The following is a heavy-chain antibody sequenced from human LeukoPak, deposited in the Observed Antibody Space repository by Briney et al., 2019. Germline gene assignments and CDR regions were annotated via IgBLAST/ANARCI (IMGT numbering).Heavy chain of an antibody. CDR2: ISGSGGST. CDR1: GFTFSSYA. J-gene: IGHJ4*02. Sequence: GGSLRLSCAASGFTFSSYAMSWVRQAPGKGLEWVSAISGSGGSTYYADSVKGRFTISRDNSKNTLYLQMNSLRAEDTAVYYCAKDWSSGWYTGNYFDYWGQGTLVTVSS. CDR3: AKDWSSGWYTGNYFDY. V-gene: IGHV3-23*01. D-gene: IGHD6-19*01.